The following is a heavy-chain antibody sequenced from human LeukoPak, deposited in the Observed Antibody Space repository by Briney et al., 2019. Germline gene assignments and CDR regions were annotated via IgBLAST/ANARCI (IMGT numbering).Heavy chain of an antibody. Sequence: GGSLRLSCAASGFTFSSYAMSWVRQAPGKGLEWVSAISGSGGSTYYADPVKGRFTISRDNSKNTLFLQMNSLRAEDTAAFYCAKRSGYTTGWFFDFWGQGTLVTVSS. CDR3: AKRSGYTTGWFFDF. D-gene: IGHD6-19*01. V-gene: IGHV3-23*01. J-gene: IGHJ4*02. CDR2: ISGSGGST. CDR1: GFTFSSYA.